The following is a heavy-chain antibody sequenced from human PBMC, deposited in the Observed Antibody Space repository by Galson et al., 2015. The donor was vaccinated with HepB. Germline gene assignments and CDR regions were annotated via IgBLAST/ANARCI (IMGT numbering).Heavy chain of an antibody. J-gene: IGHJ3*02. Sequence: SLRLSCAASGFSFTGYAMTWVRQAPGKGLEWVSSITSSGGNSYYTDSVKGRFTVSRDNSKNTLLLQLNSLRAADTAVYFCARNRGGDSWDDAFDNWGQGTIVTVFS. CDR2: ITSSGGNS. CDR1: GFSFTGYA. D-gene: IGHD2-21*02. CDR3: ARNRGGDSWDDAFDN. V-gene: IGHV3-23*01.